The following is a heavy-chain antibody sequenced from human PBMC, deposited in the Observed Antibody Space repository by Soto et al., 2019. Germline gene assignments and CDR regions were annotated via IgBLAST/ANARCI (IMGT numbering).Heavy chain of an antibody. Sequence: QVHLVESGGGMVQPGRSLRLSCAASGFTFSRYGMNWVRQAPGKGLEWVAGIGHDGRTQYYADSMKGRLTISRDNSQNTVNVQMNHLRVEETAVYYCARDRVSSSGYGDAFDIWGQGTTVTVSS. V-gene: IGHV3-33*01. CDR3: ARDRVSSSGYGDAFDI. CDR2: IGHDGRTQ. J-gene: IGHJ3*02. CDR1: GFTFSRYG. D-gene: IGHD5-12*01.